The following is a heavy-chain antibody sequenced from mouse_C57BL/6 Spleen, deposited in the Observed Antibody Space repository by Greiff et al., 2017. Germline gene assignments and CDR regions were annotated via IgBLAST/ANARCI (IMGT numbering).Heavy chain of an antibody. V-gene: IGHV1-61*01. J-gene: IGHJ2*01. CDR2: IYPSDSET. CDR1: GYTFTSYW. Sequence: QVQLQQPGAELVRPGSSVKLSCKASGYTFTSYWMDWVKQRPGQGLEWIGNIYPSDSETHYNQKFKDKATLTVDKSSSTAYMQLSSLTSEDSAVYYCARTVVITTVVAHYFDYWGQGTTLTVSS. CDR3: ARTVVITTVVAHYFDY. D-gene: IGHD1-1*01.